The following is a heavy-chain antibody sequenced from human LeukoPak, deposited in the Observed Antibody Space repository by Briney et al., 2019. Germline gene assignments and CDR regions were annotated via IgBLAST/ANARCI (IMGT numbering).Heavy chain of an antibody. V-gene: IGHV1-2*02. Sequence: ASVKVSCKASGYTFTGYYMHWARQAPGQGLEWMGWINPNSGGTNYAQKFQGRVTMTRDTSISTAYMELSRLRSDDTAVYYCARTWEAGHPKGIFWFDPWGQGTLVTVSS. J-gene: IGHJ5*02. CDR3: ARTWEAGHPKGIFWFDP. CDR1: GYTFTGYY. CDR2: INPNSGGT. D-gene: IGHD3-3*01.